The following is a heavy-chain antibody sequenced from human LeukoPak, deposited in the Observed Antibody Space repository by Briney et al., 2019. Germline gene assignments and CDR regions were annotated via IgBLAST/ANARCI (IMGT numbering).Heavy chain of an antibody. Sequence: PGGSLRLSCAASAFTFSSYWMTWVRQAPGKGLEWVANIKEDGSEKYYVDSVKGRFTISRDNAKNSLYLQMNSLGAEDTAVYYCARGGYSSSWYISRDYWGQGTLVTVSS. CDR2: IKEDGSEK. CDR3: ARGGYSSSWYISRDY. CDR1: AFTFSSYW. D-gene: IGHD6-13*01. J-gene: IGHJ4*02. V-gene: IGHV3-7*01.